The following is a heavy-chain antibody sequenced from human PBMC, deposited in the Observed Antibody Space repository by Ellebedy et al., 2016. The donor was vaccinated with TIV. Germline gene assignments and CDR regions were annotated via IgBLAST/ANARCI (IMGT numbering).Heavy chain of an antibody. CDR2: ITDSGDNT. J-gene: IGHJ4*02. CDR3: AEPYSYSGSWYERY. D-gene: IGHD6-13*01. V-gene: IGHV3-23*01. CDR1: GSTFSNYA. Sequence: GESLKISXAASGSTFSNYAMSWVRQAPGKGLEWVSAITDSGDNTYYTDSVKGRFTISRDNSKNTLYLQMNSLRAEDTAVYYCAEPYSYSGSWYERYWGQGTLVTVSS.